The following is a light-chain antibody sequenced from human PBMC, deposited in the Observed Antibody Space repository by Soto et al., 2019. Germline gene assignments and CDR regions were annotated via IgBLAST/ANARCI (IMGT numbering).Light chain of an antibody. Sequence: DIQMTQSPSSLSASVGDRVTITCRASQRIGRYLNWYQEKPGKAPNVVIFTASSLQSGVPSRFNGSGSGTEFTLTISSLQPEDFANYYCQQSYSIPITFGQGTRLEIK. J-gene: IGKJ5*01. CDR2: TAS. V-gene: IGKV1-39*01. CDR3: QQSYSIPIT. CDR1: QRIGRY.